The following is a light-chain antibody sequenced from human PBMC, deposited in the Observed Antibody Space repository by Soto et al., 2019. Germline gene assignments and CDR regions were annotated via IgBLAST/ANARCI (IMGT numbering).Light chain of an antibody. V-gene: IGKV1-27*01. J-gene: IGKJ5*01. CDR1: QGISNY. CDR3: QKYNSALSIT. Sequence: DIQMTQSPSSLSASVGDRVTITCRASQGISNYLALYQQKPGKVPKLLIYAASTLQSGVPSRFSGSGSGTDFTLTISSLQPEDVATYYCQKYNSALSITFGQGTRLEIK. CDR2: AAS.